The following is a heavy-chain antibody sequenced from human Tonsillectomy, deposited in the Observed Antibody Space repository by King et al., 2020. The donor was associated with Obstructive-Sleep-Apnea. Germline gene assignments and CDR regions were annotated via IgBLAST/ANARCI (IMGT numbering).Heavy chain of an antibody. CDR3: ARGAEDYYDSSGYYFQH. J-gene: IGHJ1*01. D-gene: IGHD3-22*01. V-gene: IGHV4-31*03. CDR1: GGSISSGGYY. Sequence: VQLQESGPGLVKPSQTLSLTCTVSGGSISSGGYYWSWIRQHPGKGLEWIGYIYYSGSTYYNPSLKSRVTISVDTSKNQFSLKLSSVTAADTAVYYCARGAEDYYDSSGYYFQHWGQGTLVTVSS. CDR2: IYYSGST.